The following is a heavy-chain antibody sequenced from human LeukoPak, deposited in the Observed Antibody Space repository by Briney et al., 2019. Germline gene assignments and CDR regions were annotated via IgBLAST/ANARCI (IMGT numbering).Heavy chain of an antibody. CDR2: IYYSGST. V-gene: IGHV4-39*01. Sequence: SETLSLTCTVSGGSISSSSYYWGWIRQPPGKELEWIGSIYYSGSTYYNPSLKSRVTISVDTSKNQFSLKLSSVTAADTAVYYCARHVGKTAYGMDVWGQGTTVTVSS. CDR1: GGSISSSSYY. D-gene: IGHD1-14*01. CDR3: ARHVGKTAYGMDV. J-gene: IGHJ6*02.